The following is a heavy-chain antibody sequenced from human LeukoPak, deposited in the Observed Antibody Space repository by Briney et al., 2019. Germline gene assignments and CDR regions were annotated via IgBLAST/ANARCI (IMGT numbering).Heavy chain of an antibody. CDR3: ARGSMPGTGLPFDY. V-gene: IGHV3-33*01. Sequence: GGSLRLSCAASGFTFSSYGMHWVRQAPGKGLEWVAVIWYDGSNKYYADSVKGRFTISRDNSKNTLYLQMNSLRAEDTAVYYCARGSMPGTGLPFDYWGQGTQVSVSS. J-gene: IGHJ4*02. D-gene: IGHD3-9*01. CDR1: GFTFSSYG. CDR2: IWYDGSNK.